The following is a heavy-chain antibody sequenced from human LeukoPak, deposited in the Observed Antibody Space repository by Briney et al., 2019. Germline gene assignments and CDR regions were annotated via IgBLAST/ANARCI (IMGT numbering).Heavy chain of an antibody. V-gene: IGHV3-23*01. CDR2: ISGSGGST. Sequence: GGSPRLSCAASGSTFSSYAMSWVRQAPGKGLEWVSAISGSGGSTYYADSVKGRFTISRDNSKNTLYLQMNSLRAEDTAVYYCAKDRPYCSSTSCYIPLGDYYYGMDVWGQGTTVTVSS. CDR3: AKDRPYCSSTSCYIPLGDYYYGMDV. CDR1: GSTFSSYA. D-gene: IGHD2-2*02. J-gene: IGHJ6*02.